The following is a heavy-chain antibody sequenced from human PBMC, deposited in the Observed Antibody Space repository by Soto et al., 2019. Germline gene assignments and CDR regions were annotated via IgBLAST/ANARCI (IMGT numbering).Heavy chain of an antibody. CDR1: GFSLSTSGVG. Sequence: QITLKESGPTLVKPTQTLTLTCTFSGFSLSTSGVGVGWIRQPPGKALEWLALIYWDDDKRYSTSLKSRLTINKHTSKIQVVLTMTNMDPMDTATYYRPHSSATPSSYYDFWSGYHPLCNCFDSWCQGTLVSVSS. CDR3: PHSSATPSSYYDFWSGYHPLCNCFDS. D-gene: IGHD3-3*01. CDR2: IYWDDDK. J-gene: IGHJ5*01. V-gene: IGHV2-5*02.